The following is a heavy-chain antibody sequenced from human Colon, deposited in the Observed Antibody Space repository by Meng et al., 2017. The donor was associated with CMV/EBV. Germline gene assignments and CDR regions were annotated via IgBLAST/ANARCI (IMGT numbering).Heavy chain of an antibody. Sequence: GESLKISCAASGFTFSTYSMNWVRQAPGKGLEWVSYISSSSSPIYYADSVRCRFTISRDNAKKSLYLQMNSLRAEDSAVYYCAKGGVDTSMIYFYDMDVWGQGTTVTVSS. V-gene: IGHV3-48*04. CDR2: ISSSSSPI. CDR1: GFTFSTYS. J-gene: IGHJ6*02. D-gene: IGHD5-18*01. CDR3: AKGGVDTSMIYFYDMDV.